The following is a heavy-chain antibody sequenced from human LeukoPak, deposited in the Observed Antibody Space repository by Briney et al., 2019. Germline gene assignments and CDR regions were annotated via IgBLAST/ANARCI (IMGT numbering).Heavy chain of an antibody. CDR2: ISWNSGSI. CDR1: GFPFDDYA. Sequence: GGSLGLSCAASGFPFDDYAMHWVRQAPGKGLGWVSGISWNSGSIGYADSVKGRFTISRDNANNSLYLQMNSLRAEDTALYYCAKDIRTTGFGPIFDFWGQGTLVTVSS. J-gene: IGHJ4*02. CDR3: AKDIRTTGFGPIFDF. V-gene: IGHV3-9*01. D-gene: IGHD3-10*01.